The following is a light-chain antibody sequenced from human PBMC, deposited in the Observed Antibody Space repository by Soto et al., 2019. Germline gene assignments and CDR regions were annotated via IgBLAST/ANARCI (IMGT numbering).Light chain of an antibody. CDR3: QQYYSYPWT. CDR2: AAS. CDR1: QSISSY. V-gene: IGKV1-39*01. Sequence: DIQMTQSPSSLSASVGDRVTITFRSSQSISSYLNWYQQKPGKAPKLMIYAASSLQSGVPSRFSGRGAGTDFTLTISCLQSEDFATYYCQQYYSYPWTCGQGTKVDI. J-gene: IGKJ1*01.